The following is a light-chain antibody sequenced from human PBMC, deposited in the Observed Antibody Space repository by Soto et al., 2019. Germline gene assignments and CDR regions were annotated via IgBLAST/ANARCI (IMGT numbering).Light chain of an antibody. Sequence: QSLLTHPRSLSGSPGQSVTISCTGTSSDVGGYNYVSWYQQHPGKAPKLMIYDVSKRPSGVPDRFSGSKSGNTAPLTISGLQAEDEADYYCCSYAGSYTYVFGSGTKVTVL. CDR2: DVS. J-gene: IGLJ1*01. CDR3: CSYAGSYTYV. CDR1: SSDVGGYNY. V-gene: IGLV2-11*01.